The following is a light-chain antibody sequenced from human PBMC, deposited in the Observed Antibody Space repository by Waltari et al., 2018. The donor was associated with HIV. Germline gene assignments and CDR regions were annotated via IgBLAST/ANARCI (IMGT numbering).Light chain of an antibody. Sequence: QSVLTQAPSASGTPGQRVTISCSGTNSNIGSNFVYWYQQVPGGAPKLLIYRNNQRPSGVPDRFSSSKSVTSASLAISGLRSEDEADYYCAAWDDSLSGLVFGGRTKLTVL. CDR2: RNN. CDR3: AAWDDSLSGLV. V-gene: IGLV1-47*01. J-gene: IGLJ2*01. CDR1: NSNIGSNF.